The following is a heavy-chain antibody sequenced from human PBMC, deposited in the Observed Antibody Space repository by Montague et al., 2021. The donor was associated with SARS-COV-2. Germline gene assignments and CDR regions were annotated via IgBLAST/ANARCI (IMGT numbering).Heavy chain of an antibody. J-gene: IGHJ6*02. V-gene: IGHV3-33*01. D-gene: IGHD3-16*02. Sequence: WYDGSNKYYADSVKGRFTISRDNSKNTLYLQMNSLRAEDTAVYYCARDSGECSRTTCYRPYYYGLAVWGQGTTVTVSS. CDR3: ARDSGECSRTTCYRPYYYGLAV. CDR2: WYDGSNK.